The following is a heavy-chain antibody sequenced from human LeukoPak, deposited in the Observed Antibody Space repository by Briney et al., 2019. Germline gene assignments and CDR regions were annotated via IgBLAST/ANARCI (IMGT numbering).Heavy chain of an antibody. V-gene: IGHV3-21*01. CDR1: GFTFSSYS. CDR2: ISSSSSYI. Sequence: GGSLRLSCAASGFTFSSYSMNWVRQAPGKGLEWVSSISSSSSYIYYADSVKGRFTISRDNAKNSLYLQMNSLRAEDTAVYYCARSLHPAYYYDSSGYSDYYYYGMDVWGQGTTVTVSS. CDR3: ARSLHPAYYYDSSGYSDYYYYGMDV. D-gene: IGHD3-22*01. J-gene: IGHJ6*02.